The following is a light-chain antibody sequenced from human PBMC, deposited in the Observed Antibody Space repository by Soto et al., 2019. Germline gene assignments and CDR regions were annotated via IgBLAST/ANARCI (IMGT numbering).Light chain of an antibody. J-gene: IGKJ1*01. CDR1: QRASRQY. Sequence: VLTQSPHTLSLSPRGRATLSCRANQRASRQYLSWYQQRPGQPPRLLFYSVYMWANGITDRFSVSGFGSEFNLTINSLEPEDFAVYYCQEFDSSQWSFGHGTEIENK. CDR2: SVY. V-gene: IGKV3-20*01. CDR3: QEFDSSQWS.